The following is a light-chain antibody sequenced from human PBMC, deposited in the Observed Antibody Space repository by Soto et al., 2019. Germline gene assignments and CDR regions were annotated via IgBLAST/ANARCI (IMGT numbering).Light chain of an antibody. CDR2: EVS. Sequence: QSALTQPASVSGSPGQSITISCTGTSSDVGGYNYLSWYQQNPGKAPKVMIYEVSNRPSGVSNRFSGSKSGNTASLTISGLQAEDEADYYCSSYTTSGTLVFGGGTKLTVL. CDR3: SSYTTSGTLV. J-gene: IGLJ3*02. CDR1: SSDVGGYNY. V-gene: IGLV2-14*01.